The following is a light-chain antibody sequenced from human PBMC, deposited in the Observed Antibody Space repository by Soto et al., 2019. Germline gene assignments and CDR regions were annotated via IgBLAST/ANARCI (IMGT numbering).Light chain of an antibody. CDR1: QSVSSN. J-gene: IGKJ1*01. Sequence: EIVMTQSPATLSVSPGERATLSCRASQSVSSNLAWYQQKPGQAPRLLIYGASSRATGIPDRFSGGGSGTDFTLTISRLEPEDFAVYYCQQYGGSTRTFGQGTKVDIK. CDR3: QQYGGSTRT. CDR2: GAS. V-gene: IGKV3-20*01.